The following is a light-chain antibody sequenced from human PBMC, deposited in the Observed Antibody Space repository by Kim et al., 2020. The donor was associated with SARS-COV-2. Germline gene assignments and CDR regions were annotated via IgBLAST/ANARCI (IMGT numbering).Light chain of an antibody. CDR2: TAS. J-gene: IGKJ1*01. V-gene: IGKV1-39*01. Sequence: DIQMTQSPPPVSASVGDRVTITCRASQDINRYLNWYQQKPGKAPKLLIYTASSLQSGVPSRFTGSGSETDFTLTISSLQPEDFATYYCQQSYSAPRTFGQGTKVDIK. CDR3: QQSYSAPRT. CDR1: QDINRY.